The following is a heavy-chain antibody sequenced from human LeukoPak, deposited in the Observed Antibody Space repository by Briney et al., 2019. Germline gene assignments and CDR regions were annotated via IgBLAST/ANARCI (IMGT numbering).Heavy chain of an antibody. CDR2: IFPSGGEI. J-gene: IGHJ4*02. V-gene: IGHV3-23*01. CDR1: GFTFSTFA. D-gene: IGHD2-8*02. Sequence: GESLRLSCAASGFTFSTFAMIWVRQPPGKGLEWVSSIFPSGGEIHYADSVRGRFTTSRDNSKSTLSLQMNSLRAEDTAIYYCATYRQVLLPFESWGQGTLVTVSP. CDR3: ATYRQVLLPFES.